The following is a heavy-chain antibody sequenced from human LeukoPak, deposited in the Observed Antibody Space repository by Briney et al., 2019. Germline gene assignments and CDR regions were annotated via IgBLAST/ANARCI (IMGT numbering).Heavy chain of an antibody. CDR3: AKDGYSDWLLNLGYFDY. D-gene: IGHD3-9*01. Sequence: GGSLRLSCAASGFTFSSYGMHWVRQAPGKGLEWVAFIRYDGSNKYYADSVKGRFTISRDNSKNTLYLQMNSLRAEDTAVYYCAKDGYSDWLLNLGYFDYWGQGTLVTVS. CDR1: GFTFSSYG. V-gene: IGHV3-30*02. CDR2: IRYDGSNK. J-gene: IGHJ4*02.